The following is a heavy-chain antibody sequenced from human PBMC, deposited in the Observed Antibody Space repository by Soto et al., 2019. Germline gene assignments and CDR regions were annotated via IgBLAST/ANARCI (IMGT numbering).Heavy chain of an antibody. V-gene: IGHV3-21*01. CDR3: AREGVIAAAGTGYIY. J-gene: IGHJ4*02. CDR1: GFTFRSYS. CDR2: ISSSSSYI. Sequence: EVQLVESGGGLVKPGGSLRLSCAASGFTFRSYSMNWVRQAQGKGLEWGSSISSSSSYIYYAYSVKGRFTISRDNAKNSLYLQRNSLRAKDTDVYYCAREGVIAAAGTGYIYWGQVTLVNVSS. D-gene: IGHD6-13*01.